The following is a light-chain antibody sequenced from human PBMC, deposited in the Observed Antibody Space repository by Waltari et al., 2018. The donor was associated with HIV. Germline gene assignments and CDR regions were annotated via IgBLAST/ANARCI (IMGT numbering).Light chain of an antibody. V-gene: IGKV4-1*01. CDR2: WAS. CDR3: QQYFSSPLT. J-gene: IGKJ4*01. CDR1: RTILFPSNSKNY. Sequence: DIVMTQSPDSLALSLGERATINCKSSRTILFPSNSKNYLAWYHQKPGQSPKLLIYWASTRESGVPDRFSGGGSGTNFTLTISSLQTEDVAVYYCQQYFSSPLTFGGGTRVEIK.